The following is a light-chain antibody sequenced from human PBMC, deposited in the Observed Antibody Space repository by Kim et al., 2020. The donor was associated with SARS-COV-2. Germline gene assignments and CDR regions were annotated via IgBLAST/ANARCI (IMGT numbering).Light chain of an antibody. V-gene: IGLV3-19*01. Sequence: VALGQTVRITGQGDSLRKYYASWYQQKPGQAPILVIYGKNNRPSGIPDRFSGSSSGDTVSLTITGAQAEDEADYYCYSRDSGDHLVFGGGTKVTVL. J-gene: IGLJ2*01. CDR1: SLRKYY. CDR3: YSRDSGDHLV. CDR2: GKN.